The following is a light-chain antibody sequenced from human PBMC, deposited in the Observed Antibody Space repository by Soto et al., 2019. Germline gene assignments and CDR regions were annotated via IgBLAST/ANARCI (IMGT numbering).Light chain of an antibody. CDR2: QVS. CDR1: QSLVHSNRNTY. J-gene: IGKJ3*01. Sequence: DVVMTQSPLSLPATLGQPAYISCRSSQSLVHSNRNTYLIWFHQRPGQSPRRLIYQVSQRDSGVPERFSGSGSVTDFTLKISTVEAEDVGIYYCTQGSHWPPTFGPGTKVDIK. V-gene: IGKV2-30*02. CDR3: TQGSHWPPT.